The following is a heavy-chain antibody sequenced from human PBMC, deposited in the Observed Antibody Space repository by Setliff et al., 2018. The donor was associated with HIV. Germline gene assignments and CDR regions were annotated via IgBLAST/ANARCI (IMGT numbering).Heavy chain of an antibody. CDR1: AHTFTGYY. CDR2: ISAHNGHT. CDR3: AKTSPKDGYSSDF. V-gene: IGHV1-18*04. Sequence: ASVKVSCKASAHTFTGYYVHWVRQAPGQGLEWMGWISAHNGHTNCAQKFQDRVTMTTDTSTNTAYMELSSLGSDDTAVYYCAKTSPKDGYSSDFWGQGTPVTVSS. D-gene: IGHD4-4*01. J-gene: IGHJ4*02.